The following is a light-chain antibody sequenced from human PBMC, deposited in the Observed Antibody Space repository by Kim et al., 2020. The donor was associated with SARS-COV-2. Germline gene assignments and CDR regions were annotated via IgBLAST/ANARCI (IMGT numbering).Light chain of an antibody. CDR1: QSINSN. CDR3: QQYHYWPPLT. V-gene: IGKV3-15*01. Sequence: EILLTQSPATLSVPPGEEATLSCRASQSINSNLAWYQKKPGQAPRLLIYAASTRPTGIPARFSGSGSGTEFALTIRSLQSEDSGVYYCQQYHYWPPLTFGRGTKVEI. J-gene: IGKJ4*01. CDR2: AAS.